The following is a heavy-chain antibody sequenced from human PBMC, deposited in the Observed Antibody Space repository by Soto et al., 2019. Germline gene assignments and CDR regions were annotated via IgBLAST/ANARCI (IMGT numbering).Heavy chain of an antibody. V-gene: IGHV4-31*03. CDR3: ARDHSSGYYAFDI. CDR1: GGSISSGGYY. CDR2: IYYSGST. Sequence: QVQLQESGPGLVKPSQTLSLTCTVSGGSISSGGYYWSWIRQHPGKGLEWIGYIYYSGSTYYNPSLKSRGTISVDTSKNQFSLKLSSVTAADTAVYYCARDHSSGYYAFDIWGQGTMVTVSS. J-gene: IGHJ3*02. D-gene: IGHD3-22*01.